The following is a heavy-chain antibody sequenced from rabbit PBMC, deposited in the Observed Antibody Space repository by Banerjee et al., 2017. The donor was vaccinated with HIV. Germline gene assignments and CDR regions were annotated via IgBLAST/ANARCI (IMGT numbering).Heavy chain of an antibody. CDR3: ARNDFGSAWGADL. V-gene: IGHV1S47*01. CDR1: GIDFSSYG. Sequence: QEQLVETGGGLVQPGGSLTLSCKASGIDFSSYGISWVRQAPGKGLEWIAYTYPDYGNTDYASWAKGRFTISLDNAQNTVFLQMTSLTAADTATYFCARNDFGSAWGADLWGPGTLVTVS. CDR2: TYPDYGNT. J-gene: IGHJ4*01. D-gene: IGHD4-1*01.